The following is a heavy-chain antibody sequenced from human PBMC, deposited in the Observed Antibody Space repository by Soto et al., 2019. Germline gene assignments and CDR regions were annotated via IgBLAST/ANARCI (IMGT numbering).Heavy chain of an antibody. V-gene: IGHV3-7*04. D-gene: IGHD2-8*01. CDR2: IKQDGSEK. CDR1: GFTFSSYW. CDR3: ARDRLYCTNGVCYRYSGLEY. J-gene: IGHJ4*02. Sequence: EVQLVESGGGLVQPGGSLRLSCAASGFTFSSYWMSWVRQAPGKGLEWVANIKQDGSEKYYVDSVKGRFTISRDNTKNSLYLQMNSLRAEETAVYYCARDRLYCTNGVCYRYSGLEYWGQGTLVTVSS.